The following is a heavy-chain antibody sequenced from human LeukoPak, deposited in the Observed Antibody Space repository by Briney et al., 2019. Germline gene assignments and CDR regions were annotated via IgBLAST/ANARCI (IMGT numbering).Heavy chain of an antibody. D-gene: IGHD2-2*02. Sequence: ASVTVSYKASGYTFTSYGISWVRQAPGQGLEWMGWISAYNGNTNYSQKLQGRVTMTTDTSTSTAYMELRSLRSDDTAVYYCARDSPDIVVVPAAIPDYYYYGMDVWGQGTTVTVSS. CDR2: ISAYNGNT. V-gene: IGHV1-18*01. J-gene: IGHJ6*02. CDR1: GYTFTSYG. CDR3: ARDSPDIVVVPAAIPDYYYYGMDV.